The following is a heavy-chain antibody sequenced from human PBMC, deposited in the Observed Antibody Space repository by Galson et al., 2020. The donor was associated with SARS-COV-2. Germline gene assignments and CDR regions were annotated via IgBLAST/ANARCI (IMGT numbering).Heavy chain of an antibody. J-gene: IGHJ5*02. CDR1: GFTFSSYA. CDR3: ARSYSGGYFNWFDP. CDR2: ISYDGSNK. Sequence: TGGSLRLSCAASGFTFSSYAMHWVRQAPGKGLEWVAVISYDGSNKYYADSVKGRFTISRDNSKNTLYLQMNSLRAEDTAVYYCARSYSGGYFNWFDPWGQGTLVTVSS. V-gene: IGHV3-30-3*01. D-gene: IGHD1-26*01.